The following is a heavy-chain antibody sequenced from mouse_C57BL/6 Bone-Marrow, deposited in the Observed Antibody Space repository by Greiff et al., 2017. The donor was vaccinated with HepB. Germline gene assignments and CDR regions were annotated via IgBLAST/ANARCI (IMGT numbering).Heavy chain of an antibody. V-gene: IGHV1-26*01. D-gene: IGHD1-1*01. J-gene: IGHJ4*01. CDR1: GYTFTDYY. CDR2: INPNNGGT. Sequence: EVQLQQSGPELVKPGASVKISCKASGYTFTDYYMNWVKQSHGKSLEWIGDINPNNGGTSYNQKFKGKATLTVDKSSSTAYMELRSLTSEDSAVYYCASGYYGSNLGAMDYWGQGTSVTVSS. CDR3: ASGYYGSNLGAMDY.